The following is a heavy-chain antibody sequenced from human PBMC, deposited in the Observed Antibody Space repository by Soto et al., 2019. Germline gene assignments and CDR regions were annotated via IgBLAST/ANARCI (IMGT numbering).Heavy chain of an antibody. Sequence: GGSLRLSCAASGFTFSSYAMSWVRQAPGKGLEWVSAISGSGGSTYYADSVKGRFTISRDNSKNTLYLQMNSLRAEDTAVYYCAKDRESNWFPYYYYMDVWGKWTTVTVSS. CDR1: GFTFSSYA. CDR2: ISGSGGST. D-gene: IGHD1-20*01. V-gene: IGHV3-23*01. CDR3: AKDRESNWFPYYYYMDV. J-gene: IGHJ6*03.